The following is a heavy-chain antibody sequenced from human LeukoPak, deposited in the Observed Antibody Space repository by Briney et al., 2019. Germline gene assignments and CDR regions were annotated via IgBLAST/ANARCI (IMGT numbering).Heavy chain of an antibody. CDR3: ARPRRNNYGDYGGDY. Sequence: SVNVSCKASGGTFSSYAISWVRQAPGQGLEWMGGIIPIFGTANYAQKFQGRVTITADESTSTAYMELSSLRSEDTAVYYCARPRRNNYGDYGGDYWGQGTLVTVSS. V-gene: IGHV1-69*13. CDR2: IIPIFGTA. J-gene: IGHJ4*02. CDR1: GGTFSSYA. D-gene: IGHD4-17*01.